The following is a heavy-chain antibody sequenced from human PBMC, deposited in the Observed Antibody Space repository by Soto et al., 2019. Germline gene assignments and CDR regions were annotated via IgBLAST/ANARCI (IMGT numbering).Heavy chain of an antibody. CDR1: GGTFDSNA. V-gene: IGHV1-69*12. CDR2: IIPIFGTI. D-gene: IGHD2-2*01. J-gene: IGHJ3*02. CDR3: AREGLTFGPGAVGGAFDI. Sequence: QVQLVQSGTEVRKPGSSVKVSCKASGGTFDSNAISWVRLAPGQGLEWMGGIIPIFGTINNAQKFQDRVTITAXEXAXRXXRELSSLRSEETAIYYCAREGLTFGPGAVGGAFDIWGQGTLVTVSS.